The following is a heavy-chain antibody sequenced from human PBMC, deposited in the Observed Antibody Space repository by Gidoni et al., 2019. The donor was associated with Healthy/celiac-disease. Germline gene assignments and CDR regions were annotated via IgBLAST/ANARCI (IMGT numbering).Heavy chain of an antibody. CDR3: ARERNYYGSGSYCWFDP. D-gene: IGHD3-10*01. J-gene: IGHJ5*02. CDR2: MYSGGST. CDR1: GFTVSSNY. V-gene: IGHV3-66*02. Sequence: EVQLVESGGGLVQPGGSLRLSCAASGFTVSSNYMSWVRQAPGKGLEWVSVMYSGGSTYYADSVKGRFTISRDNSKNALYLQMNSLRAEDTAVYYCARERNYYGSGSYCWFDPWGQGTLVTVSS.